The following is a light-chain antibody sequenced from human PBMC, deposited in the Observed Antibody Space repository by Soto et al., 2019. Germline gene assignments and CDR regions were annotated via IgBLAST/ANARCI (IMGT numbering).Light chain of an antibody. CDR1: QGISSY. CDR3: QQYYSYPQT. J-gene: IGKJ1*01. V-gene: IGKV1-8*01. CDR2: AAS. Sequence: AIRMTPSPSSLSASTGDRVAITCRARQGISSYLAWYQQKPGKAPKLLIYAASTLQSGVPSRFSGSGSGTDFTLTISCLQSEDFATYYCQQYYSYPQTFGQGTKVDIK.